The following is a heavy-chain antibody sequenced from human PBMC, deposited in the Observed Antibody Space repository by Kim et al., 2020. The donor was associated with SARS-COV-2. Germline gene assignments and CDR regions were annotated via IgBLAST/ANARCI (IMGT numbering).Heavy chain of an antibody. CDR3: AKDGSSDSSGSDAFDI. CDR1: GFTFSSYA. J-gene: IGHJ3*02. V-gene: IGHV3-23*01. Sequence: GGSLRLSCAASGFTFSSYAMSWVRQAPGKGLEWVSLISGSGGSTYYADSVKGRFTISRDNSENTLYLQMNSLRAEDTAVYYCAKDGSSDSSGSDAFDIWGQGTMVTVSS. CDR2: ISGSGGST. D-gene: IGHD3-22*01.